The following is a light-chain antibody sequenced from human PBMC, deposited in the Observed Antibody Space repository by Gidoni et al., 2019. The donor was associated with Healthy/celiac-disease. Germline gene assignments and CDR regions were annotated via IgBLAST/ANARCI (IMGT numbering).Light chain of an antibody. CDR3: QQWNT. V-gene: IGKV3-11*01. CDR2: DAS. J-gene: IGKJ3*01. Sequence: EIVLTQSPATLSLSPGERATLSCRASQSVSSYLAWYQQKPGQAPRLLIYDASKRATGIPARCSGSRSGIDFTITISSHWPKDFAVYYCQQWNTFGPGTKVEIK. CDR1: QSVSSY.